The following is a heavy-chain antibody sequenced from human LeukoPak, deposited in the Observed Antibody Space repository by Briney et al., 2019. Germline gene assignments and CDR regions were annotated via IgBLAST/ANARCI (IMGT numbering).Heavy chain of an antibody. D-gene: IGHD4-23*01. V-gene: IGHV4-39*07. J-gene: IGHJ5*02. Sequence: SETLSLTCTVSGGSISSSSYYWGWIRQPPGKGLEWIGSIYYSGSTNYNPSLKSRVTISVDTSKNQFSLKLSSVTAADTAVYYCARGSPPTTVANWFDPWGQGTLVTVSS. CDR2: IYYSGST. CDR3: ARGSPPTTVANWFDP. CDR1: GGSISSSSYY.